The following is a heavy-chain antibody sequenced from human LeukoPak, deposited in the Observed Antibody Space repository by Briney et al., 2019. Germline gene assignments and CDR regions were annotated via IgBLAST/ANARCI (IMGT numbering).Heavy chain of an antibody. CDR3: ARGIAAAGWGMDV. J-gene: IGHJ6*02. CDR2: IWYDGSDK. V-gene: IGHV3-33*01. D-gene: IGHD6-13*01. Sequence: HSGGSLRLSCAASGFTFSSYGMHWVRQAPGKGLEWVAVIWYDGSDKYYADSVKGRFTISRDNSKNTLYLQMNSLRAEDTAVYYCARGIAAAGWGMDVWGQGTTVTVSS. CDR1: GFTFSSYG.